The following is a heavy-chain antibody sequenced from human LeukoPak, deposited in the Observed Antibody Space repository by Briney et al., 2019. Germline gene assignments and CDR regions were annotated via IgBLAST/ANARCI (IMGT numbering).Heavy chain of an antibody. Sequence: SCKASGYTFTSYGISWVRQAPGKGLEWVGRIKSKTDGGTTDYAAPVKGRFTISRDDSKTTLYLQMNSLKTEDTAVYYCTTGGPSGSYFLPDFDYWGQGTLVTVSS. J-gene: IGHJ4*02. CDR1: GYTFTSYG. V-gene: IGHV3-15*01. D-gene: IGHD1-26*01. CDR2: IKSKTDGGTT. CDR3: TTGGPSGSYFLPDFDY.